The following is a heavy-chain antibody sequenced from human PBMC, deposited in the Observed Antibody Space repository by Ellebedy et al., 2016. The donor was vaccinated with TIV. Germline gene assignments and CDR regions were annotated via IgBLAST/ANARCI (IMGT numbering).Heavy chain of an antibody. V-gene: IGHV3-23*01. CDR1: GFTFSSYA. J-gene: IGHJ5*02. D-gene: IGHD2-8*01. Sequence: PGGSLRLSCAASGFTFSSYAASWVRQAPGKGLEWVSLSSANGDTFYADSVKGRFTVSRDNSKNTLHLQMNSLRVEDTARYYCAKGVYETWGQGTQVTVSS. CDR2: SSANGDT. CDR3: AKGVYET.